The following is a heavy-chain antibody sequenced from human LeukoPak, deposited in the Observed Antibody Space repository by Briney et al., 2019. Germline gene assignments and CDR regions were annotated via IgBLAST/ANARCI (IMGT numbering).Heavy chain of an antibody. V-gene: IGHV4-34*01. J-gene: IGHJ4*02. Sequence: SETLSLTCAVYGGSFSGYYWSWIRQPPGKGLEWIGEINHSGSTYYNPSLKSRVTISVDTSKNQFSLKLSSVTAADTAVYYCARLRGQFGGSYSWDFDYWGQGTLVTVSS. CDR1: GGSFSGYY. CDR3: ARLRGQFGGSYSWDFDY. CDR2: INHSGST. D-gene: IGHD1-26*01.